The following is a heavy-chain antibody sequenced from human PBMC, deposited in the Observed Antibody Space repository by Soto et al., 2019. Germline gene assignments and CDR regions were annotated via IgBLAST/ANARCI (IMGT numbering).Heavy chain of an antibody. CDR3: AKDAIHGLLGYTYGAGGMDV. Sequence: EVQLVESGGDLVQPGRSLRLSCAASGFTFDDYAMHWVRLAPGKGLEWVSGISWYSGDIYYADSVKGRFTISRDNAKNSLYLQMTSLRPDDTAMYYCAKDAIHGLLGYTYGAGGMDVWGQGTTVTASS. J-gene: IGHJ6*02. V-gene: IGHV3-9*01. D-gene: IGHD5-18*01. CDR1: GFTFDDYA. CDR2: ISWYSGDI.